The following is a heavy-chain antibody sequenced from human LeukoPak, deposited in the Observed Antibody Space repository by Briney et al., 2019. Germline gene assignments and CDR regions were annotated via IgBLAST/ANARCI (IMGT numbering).Heavy chain of an antibody. J-gene: IGHJ4*02. CDR1: GGSISSGSYY. CDR3: ASCEVVGKDFDY. V-gene: IGHV4-39*07. Sequence: SETLSLTCTVSGGSISSGSYYWGWIRQSPGKGLECIGTVYYSGSTYYNPSLRSRVTMSVDTPNNQFSLKLSSVTAADTAVYYCASCEVVGKDFDYWGQGTLVTVSS. D-gene: IGHD6-19*01. CDR2: VYYSGST.